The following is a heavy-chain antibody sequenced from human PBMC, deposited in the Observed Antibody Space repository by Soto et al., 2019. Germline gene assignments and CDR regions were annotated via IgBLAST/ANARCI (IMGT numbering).Heavy chain of an antibody. CDR3: TRDRIAAPGTE. Sequence: EVQLVESGGGLVQPGASLRLSCAASGFTVSSNYMSWVRQAPGKGLEWVSVIYGGSSTYYADSVKGRFTISRDNSKNTLYLQMNSLRAEDTAVYYCTRDRIAAPGTEWGQGTLVTVSS. V-gene: IGHV3-66*01. CDR1: GFTVSSNY. CDR2: IYGGSST. J-gene: IGHJ4*02. D-gene: IGHD6-13*01.